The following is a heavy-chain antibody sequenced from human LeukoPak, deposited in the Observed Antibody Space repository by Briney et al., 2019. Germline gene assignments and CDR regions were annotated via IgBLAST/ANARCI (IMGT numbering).Heavy chain of an antibody. Sequence: SGGSLRLSCAASGFTFSSYSMNWVRQAPGKGLEWVSSISSSSSYIYYADSVKGRFTISRDNAKNSLYLQMNSLRPEDTAVYYCAKDRGDCYDYWGQGALVTVSS. CDR2: ISSSSSYI. V-gene: IGHV3-21*01. D-gene: IGHD2-21*01. CDR1: GFTFSSYS. J-gene: IGHJ4*02. CDR3: AKDRGDCYDY.